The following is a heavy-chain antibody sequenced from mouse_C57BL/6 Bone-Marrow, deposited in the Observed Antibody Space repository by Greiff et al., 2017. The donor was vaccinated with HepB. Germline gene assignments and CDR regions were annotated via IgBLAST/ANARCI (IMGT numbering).Heavy chain of an antibody. J-gene: IGHJ1*03. D-gene: IGHD1-1*01. Sequence: EVKLQESGPELVKPGASVKISCKASGYSFTDYNMNWVKQSNGKSLEWIGVINPNYGTTSYNQKFKGKATLTVDQSSSTAYMQLNSLTSEDSAVYYCARGYYGSSYGWYFDVWGTGTTVTVSS. V-gene: IGHV1-39*01. CDR2: INPNYGTT. CDR1: GYSFTDYN. CDR3: ARGYYGSSYGWYFDV.